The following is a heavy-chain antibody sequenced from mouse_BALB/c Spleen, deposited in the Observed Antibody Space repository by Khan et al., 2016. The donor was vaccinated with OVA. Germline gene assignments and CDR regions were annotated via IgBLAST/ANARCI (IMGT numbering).Heavy chain of an antibody. CDR3: ARGRTY. Sequence: VQLKQSGPGLVKPSQSLSLTCTVTGYSITSDYAWNWIRQFPGNQLEWMGYISSSGSSNNHPSLKSRITITRDTSKNQFFLQLNSLTTEDTATYYYARGRTYWGQGTSVTVSP. CDR2: ISSSGSS. CDR1: GYSITSDYA. V-gene: IGHV3-2*02. J-gene: IGHJ4*01.